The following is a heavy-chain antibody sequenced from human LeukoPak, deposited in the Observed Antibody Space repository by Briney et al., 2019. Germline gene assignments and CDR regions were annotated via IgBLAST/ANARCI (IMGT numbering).Heavy chain of an antibody. Sequence: GGSLRLSCAASGFTFSSYGMPWVRQAPGKGLEWVAVISYDGSNKYYADSVKGRFTISRDNSKNKLYLQMNSLRAEDTAVYYCAKDLGPVDKGMEDGFDYWGQGNMVTVSS. V-gene: IGHV3-30*18. D-gene: IGHD5-18*01. CDR2: ISYDGSNK. CDR3: AKDLGPVDKGMEDGFDY. CDR1: GFTFSSYG. J-gene: IGHJ4*03.